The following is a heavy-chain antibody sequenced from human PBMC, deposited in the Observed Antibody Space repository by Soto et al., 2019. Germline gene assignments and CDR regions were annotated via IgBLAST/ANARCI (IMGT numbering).Heavy chain of an antibody. J-gene: IGHJ4*02. Sequence: EVQLLESGGGLVQPGGSRRLSCAASGFTFSSYAMSWVRQAPGKGLEWVSAMSGSGGSTYYADSVKGRFTITRDNSKNTLYLQMNGLRAEDTAVYYCAKDMAPHLGGDYLSDWGQGTLVTVSS. CDR1: GFTFSSYA. CDR3: AKDMAPHLGGDYLSD. V-gene: IGHV3-23*01. CDR2: MSGSGGST. D-gene: IGHD4-17*01.